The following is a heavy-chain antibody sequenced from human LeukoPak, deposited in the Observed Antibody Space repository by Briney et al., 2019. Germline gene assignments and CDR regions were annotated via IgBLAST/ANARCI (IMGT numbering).Heavy chain of an antibody. CDR3: AKEVADFDGFDI. CDR2: ISSDGSGK. J-gene: IGHJ3*02. Sequence: LRLSCAASGFTFSGYGMHWVRQAPGEGLEWVAVISSDGSGKNHADSVKGRFTISRDNSKNTLYLQMNSLRADDTAVYYCAKEVADFDGFDIWGQGTMVTVSS. D-gene: IGHD2-21*02. CDR1: GFTFSGYG. V-gene: IGHV3-30*18.